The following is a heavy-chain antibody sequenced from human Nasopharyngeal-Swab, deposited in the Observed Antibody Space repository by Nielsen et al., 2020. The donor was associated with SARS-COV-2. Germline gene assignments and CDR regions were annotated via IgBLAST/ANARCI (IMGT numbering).Heavy chain of an antibody. CDR1: GFTVSSGY. D-gene: IGHD3-9*01. CDR3: AREKYLYPDILTGYVSHYYGMDV. V-gene: IGHV3-66*01. CDR2: IYSGGGT. J-gene: IGHJ6*02. Sequence: GGSLRLSCTASGFTVSSGYMNRVRQAPGKGLEWVSVIYSGGGTYYADSVKGRFTISRDNSKNTVYLQMRRLRVDDTAVYYCAREKYLYPDILTGYVSHYYGMDVWGQGTTVTVSS.